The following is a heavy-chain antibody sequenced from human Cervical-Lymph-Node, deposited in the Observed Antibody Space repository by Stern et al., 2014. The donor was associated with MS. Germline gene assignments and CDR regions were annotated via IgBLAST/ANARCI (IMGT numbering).Heavy chain of an antibody. CDR1: GYTFTSYG. CDR2: ISADSGAT. CDR3: ARDKMHAFDY. D-gene: IGHD2-8*01. J-gene: IGHJ4*02. V-gene: IGHV1-18*01. Sequence: VQLVQSGTEVKKPGASLIVYCKASGYTFTSYGISWVRQAPGQGLEWVGWISADSGATKYVQNLRDRITLTRDTSTGTAYMELRTLRYEDTAVYYCARDKMHAFDYWGQGTLVSVSS.